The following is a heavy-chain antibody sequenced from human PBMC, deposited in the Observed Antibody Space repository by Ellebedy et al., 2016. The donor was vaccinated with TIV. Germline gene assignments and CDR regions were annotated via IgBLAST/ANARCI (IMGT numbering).Heavy chain of an antibody. CDR1: GFTFTSNA. D-gene: IGHD4-23*01. J-gene: IGHJ4*02. V-gene: IGHV3-53*01. CDR2: LHIGGNT. Sequence: GGSLRLXCAASGFTFTSNAMSWVRQAPGKGLEWVSSLHIGGNTYYADSVKGRFTISRDSPRNTVYLQMNSLRAEDTAVYYCAKDHRDGGNSLGYFDYWGQGALVTVSS. CDR3: AKDHRDGGNSLGYFDY.